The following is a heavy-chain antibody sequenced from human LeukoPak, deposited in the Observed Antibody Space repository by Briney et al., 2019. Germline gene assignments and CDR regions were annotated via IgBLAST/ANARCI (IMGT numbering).Heavy chain of an antibody. CDR3: ARDRKPYYGSGSYPFDY. V-gene: IGHV1-18*01. CDR1: GYTFTSYG. Sequence: ASVKVSCKASGYTFTSYGISWVRQAPGQGLEWMGWISAYNGNTNYAQKLQGRVTMTTDTSTSTAYMELRSLRSDDTAVYYCARDRKPYYGSGSYPFDYWGQGTLVTVSS. D-gene: IGHD3-10*01. J-gene: IGHJ4*02. CDR2: ISAYNGNT.